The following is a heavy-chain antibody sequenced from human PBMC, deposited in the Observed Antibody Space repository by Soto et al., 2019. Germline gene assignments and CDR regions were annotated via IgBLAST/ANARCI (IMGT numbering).Heavy chain of an antibody. Sequence: QVQLQESGPGLVKPSETLSLTCSVSGGSLSRYYWSWIRQSPGKGLEWIGSIYYTGSTSYNPPLKSRVTVSLDTSKNQFSLNMRSVTAADSAVYYCARGKAADHWGQGTLVTVSS. CDR3: ARGKAADH. J-gene: IGHJ5*02. CDR1: GGSLSRYY. D-gene: IGHD6-25*01. CDR2: IYYTGST. V-gene: IGHV4-59*08.